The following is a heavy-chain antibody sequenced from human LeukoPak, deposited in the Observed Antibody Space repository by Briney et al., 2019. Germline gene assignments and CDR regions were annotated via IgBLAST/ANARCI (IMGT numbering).Heavy chain of an antibody. J-gene: IGHJ4*02. D-gene: IGHD3-16*02. V-gene: IGHV1-8*01. CDR1: GYTFTSYD. CDR3: ARDNRVLRLGDVSSNLDY. CDR2: MSPNSGNT. Sequence: GASVKVSCKASGYTFTSYDINWVRQATGQGLEWMGWMSPNSGNTGYAQKFQGRVTMTRDMSTSTVYMELSSLRSEDTAMYYCARDNRVLRLGDVSSNLDYWGQGTLVSVSS.